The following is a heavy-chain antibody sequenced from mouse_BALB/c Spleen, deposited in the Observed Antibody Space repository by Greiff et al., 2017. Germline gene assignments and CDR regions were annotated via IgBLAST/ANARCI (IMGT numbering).Heavy chain of an antibody. CDR2: LWAGGST. CDR3: ARDRRYYGPLCAY. J-gene: IGHJ3*01. V-gene: IGHV2-9*02. D-gene: IGHD1-2*01. Sequence: QVQLKQSGPGLVAPSQSLSITCTVSGFSFTSYGVHWVRQPSGKGLEWLGVLWAGGSTNYNSALMSRLSISKDNSKSQVFLKMNSLQTDDAAMYYCARDRRYYGPLCAYWGQGTLVTVSA. CDR1: GFSFTSYG.